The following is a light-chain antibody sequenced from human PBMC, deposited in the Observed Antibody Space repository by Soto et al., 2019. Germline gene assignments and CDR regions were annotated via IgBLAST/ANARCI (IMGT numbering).Light chain of an antibody. Sequence: QSVLTQPPSASGTPGQRVTISCSGTSTNIGSNNVYWYQQHPGTAAKLLIYWNNQRPSGVPGRFSGSNSGTAAPLAISVLGSEEEADYYCAAWDDSLTLVFGGGTKLTVL. CDR2: WNN. CDR3: AAWDDSLTLV. CDR1: STNIGSNN. V-gene: IGLV1-47*01. J-gene: IGLJ2*01.